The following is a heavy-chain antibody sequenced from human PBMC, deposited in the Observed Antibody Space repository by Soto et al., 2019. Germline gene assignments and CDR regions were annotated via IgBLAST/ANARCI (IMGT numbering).Heavy chain of an antibody. J-gene: IGHJ6*02. CDR2: LRYDGNRK. D-gene: IGHD2-15*01. CDR3: ARDRIGFYAMDV. V-gene: IGHV3-30*02. CDR1: GFNISDYG. Sequence: QVQLVESGGGVVQPGGSLRLSCAVSGFNISDYGMHWVRQVPGKGLEWVALLRYDGNRKSYGDSVKGRFTLSRDKSKNTLYVQMERLRAEDTAVYYGARDRIGFYAMDVWGQGTAVTVSS.